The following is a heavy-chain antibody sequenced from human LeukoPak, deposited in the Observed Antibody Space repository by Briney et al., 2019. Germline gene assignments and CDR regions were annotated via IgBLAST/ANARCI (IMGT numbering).Heavy chain of an antibody. V-gene: IGHV4-39*01. J-gene: IGHJ4*02. CDR2: IYYSGST. D-gene: IGHD3-16*01. CDR1: GGSISSSSYY. Sequence: SETLSLTCTVSGGSISSSSYYWGWIRQPPGKGLEWIGSIYYSGSTYYNPSLKSRVTISVDTSKNQFSLKLSSVTPAHTAVYYCASPRPLGYDYVWGSYFVMWGQGTLVTVSS. CDR3: ASPRPLGYDYVWGSYFVM.